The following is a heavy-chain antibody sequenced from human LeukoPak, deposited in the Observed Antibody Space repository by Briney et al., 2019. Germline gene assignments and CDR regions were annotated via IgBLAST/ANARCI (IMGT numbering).Heavy chain of an antibody. J-gene: IGHJ4*02. CDR3: SKDFSNSWQKDF. CDR1: GFTFSSYW. CDR2: ITGRSDSR. D-gene: IGHD6-19*01. Sequence: AGSLRLSCAASGFTFSSYWMHWVRQAPRKGLEWVSHITGRSDSRYYADSVKGRFTISRDNSKNTMYLLMNSLRAEDTALYYCSKDFSNSWQKDFWGQGTLVTVSS. V-gene: IGHV3-23*01.